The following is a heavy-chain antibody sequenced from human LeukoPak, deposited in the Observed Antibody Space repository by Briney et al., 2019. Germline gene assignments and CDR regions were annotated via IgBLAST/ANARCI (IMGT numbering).Heavy chain of an antibody. V-gene: IGHV3-74*01. CDR3: ARVRSSGYRQYFDY. D-gene: IGHD3-22*01. J-gene: IGHJ4*02. CDR2: IKGDGSET. Sequence: GGSLRLSCAASGFVFSDYWMHWVRQAPGKGLVWVSRIKGDGSETTYADSVEGRFTISRDNSKNIVYLQMNRLRADDTAVYYCARVRSSGYRQYFDYWGQGTLVTVSS. CDR1: GFVFSDYW.